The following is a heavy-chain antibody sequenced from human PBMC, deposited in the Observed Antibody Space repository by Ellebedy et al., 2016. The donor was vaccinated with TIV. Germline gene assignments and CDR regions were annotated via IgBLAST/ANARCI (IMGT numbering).Heavy chain of an antibody. J-gene: IGHJ4*02. V-gene: IGHV3-7*03. CDR1: GFTFSTYW. Sequence: GESLKISCATSGFTFSTYWMSWVRQAPGKGLKWVANMHEDGSEMYYVDTVKGRFTISRDNARDSLYLQMNSLRAEDTAVYYCARDPNSPRDTGRGDYWGQGTLVTVSS. CDR3: ARDPNSPRDTGRGDY. CDR2: MHEDGSEM. D-gene: IGHD2-8*02.